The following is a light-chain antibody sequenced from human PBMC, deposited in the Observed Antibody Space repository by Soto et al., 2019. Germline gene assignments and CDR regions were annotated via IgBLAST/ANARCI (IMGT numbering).Light chain of an antibody. CDR2: KAS. CDR3: QHYNSYSEA. J-gene: IGKJ1*01. V-gene: IGKV1-5*03. CDR1: QTISSW. Sequence: DIQMTHSPSTLSGSVWDRVTITFRASQTISSWLAWYQQKPGKAPKLLIYKASTLKSGVPSRFSGSGSGTEFTLTISSLQPDDFATYYCQHYNSYSEAFGQGTKVDNK.